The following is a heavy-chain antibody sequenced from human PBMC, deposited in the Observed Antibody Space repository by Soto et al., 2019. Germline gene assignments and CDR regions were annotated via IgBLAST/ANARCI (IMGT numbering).Heavy chain of an antibody. J-gene: IGHJ4*02. CDR2: ISAYNGNT. D-gene: IGHD4-17*01. V-gene: IGHV1-18*01. CDR3: ARGTTVETAGY. Sequence: QVQLVQSGAEVKKPGASVKVSCKASGYTFTSYGINWVRQAPGQGLEWMGWISAYNGNTNYAQKLQGRVPMTTDTATSTAYLELGRRRCDDTAVDYCARGTTVETAGYSGQGALVTASS. CDR1: GYTFTSYG.